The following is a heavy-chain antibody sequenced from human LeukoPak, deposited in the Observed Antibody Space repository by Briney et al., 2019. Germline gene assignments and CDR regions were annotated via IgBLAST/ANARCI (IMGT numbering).Heavy chain of an antibody. J-gene: IGHJ6*03. CDR2: IRYEGSNK. D-gene: IGHD1-26*01. Sequence: GGSLRLSCAASGFTFSSYGMHWVRQAPGKGLEWVACIRYEGSNKYYADSVKVRFTITSYNSKNTLYLQLNSLRAEAEDLDVCARDPYSGSYGAYYYYYMDVWGKGTTVTISS. V-gene: IGHV3-30*02. CDR3: ARDPYSGSYGAYYYYYMDV. CDR1: GFTFSSYG.